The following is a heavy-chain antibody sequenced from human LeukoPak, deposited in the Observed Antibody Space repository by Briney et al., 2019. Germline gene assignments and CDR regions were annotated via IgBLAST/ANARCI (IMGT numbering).Heavy chain of an antibody. CDR3: ARYRRDNTYFLDY. CDR1: GGSVNSHY. D-gene: IGHD2-2*02. CDR2: IHYSWST. Sequence: SETLSLTCTVSGGSVNSHYWSWIRQPPGKGLEWIGFIHYSWSTNYNPSLTSRVAMSIDTSVNQFSLELSSVTAADTAVYYCARYRRDNTYFLDYWGQGTLVTVFS. V-gene: IGHV4-59*02. J-gene: IGHJ4*02.